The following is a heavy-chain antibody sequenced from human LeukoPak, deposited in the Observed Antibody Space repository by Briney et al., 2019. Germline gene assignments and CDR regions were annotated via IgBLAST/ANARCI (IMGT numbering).Heavy chain of an antibody. J-gene: IGHJ4*02. V-gene: IGHV4-61*02. CDR2: IYTSGST. Sequence: SQTLSLTCTVSGGSINSGSYYWNWIRQPAGKGLEWIGRIYTSGSTNYNPSLKSRVTMSVDTSKNQFSLKLTSVTAADTAVYYCARERSLSSDYWGQGTLVTVSP. D-gene: IGHD5-24*01. CDR3: ARERSLSSDY. CDR1: GGSINSGSYY.